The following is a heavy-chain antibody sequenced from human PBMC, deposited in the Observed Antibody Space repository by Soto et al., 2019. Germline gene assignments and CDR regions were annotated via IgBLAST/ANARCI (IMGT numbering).Heavy chain of an antibody. D-gene: IGHD4-17*01. CDR1: GNTFTNHY. CDR3: ARAVGDYPLFDY. Sequence: GASVKASCKASGNTFTNHYMHSVRQPHGQGLEWMGIINPSGGSITYAQKFQGRVTMTRDTSTSTVYMELSSLRSEDTAVHFCARAVGDYPLFDYWGQGTLVTVSS. J-gene: IGHJ4*02. CDR2: INPSGGSI. V-gene: IGHV1-46*01.